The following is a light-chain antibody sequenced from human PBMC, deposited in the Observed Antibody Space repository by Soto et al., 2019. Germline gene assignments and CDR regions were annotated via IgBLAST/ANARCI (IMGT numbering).Light chain of an antibody. CDR2: AAS. J-gene: IGKJ4*01. Sequence: DIQMTQSPSSLSASFGDRVTMTCRASQGIGIYLAWFQQRPGNTPKLLIYAASTLQSGVPSRFSGSGSGTDFTLTISGLQPEDVATYYCQKYNSAPLTFGGGTRVEIK. V-gene: IGKV1-27*01. CDR1: QGIGIY. CDR3: QKYNSAPLT.